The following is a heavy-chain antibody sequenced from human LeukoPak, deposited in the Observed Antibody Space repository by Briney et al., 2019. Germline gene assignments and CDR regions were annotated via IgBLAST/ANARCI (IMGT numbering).Heavy chain of an antibody. D-gene: IGHD3-10*01. CDR1: GGTFISYT. J-gene: IGHJ6*03. Sequence: ASVKVSCKASGGTFISYTISWVRQAPGQGLEWMGRIIPILGIANYAQKFQGRVTITADRSTSTAYMELSSLRSEDTAVYYCASSSAPPGYYYYYMDVWGKGTTVTVSS. CDR2: IIPILGIA. V-gene: IGHV1-69*02. CDR3: ASSSAPPGYYYYYMDV.